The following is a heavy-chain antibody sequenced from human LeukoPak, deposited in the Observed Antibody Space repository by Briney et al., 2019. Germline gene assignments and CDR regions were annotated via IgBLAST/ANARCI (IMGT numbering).Heavy chain of an antibody. CDR3: ARLSVPAAINWFDP. J-gene: IGHJ5*02. Sequence: GASVKVSCKASGGTFSSYAISWVRQAPGQGLEWMGGIIPIFGTANYAQKFQGRVTITADESTSTAYMELSSLRSEDTAVYYCARLSVPAAINWFDPWGQGTLVTVSS. V-gene: IGHV1-69*13. D-gene: IGHD2-2*01. CDR2: IIPIFGTA. CDR1: GGTFSSYA.